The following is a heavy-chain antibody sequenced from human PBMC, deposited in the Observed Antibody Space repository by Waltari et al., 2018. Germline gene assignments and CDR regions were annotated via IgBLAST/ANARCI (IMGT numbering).Heavy chain of an antibody. V-gene: IGHV4-34*01. CDR1: GGSFSGYY. D-gene: IGHD3-9*01. J-gene: IGHJ4*02. Sequence: QVQLQQWGAGLLKPSETLSLTCAVYGGSFSGYYWSWIRQPPGKGLEWIGEINHSGSTNYNPSLKSRVTISVDTSKNQFSLKLSSVTAADTAVYYCARGILTGYSTLGYWGQGTLVTVSS. CDR3: ARGILTGYSTLGY. CDR2: INHSGST.